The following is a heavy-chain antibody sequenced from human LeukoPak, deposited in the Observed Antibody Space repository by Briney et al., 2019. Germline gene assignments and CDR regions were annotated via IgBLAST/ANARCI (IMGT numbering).Heavy chain of an antibody. V-gene: IGHV3-53*01. D-gene: IGHD5-18*01. J-gene: IGHJ4*02. Sequence: GGSLRLSCAASGFTVSSNYMSWVRQAPGKGLEWVSTIYNSGSTFYADSVKGRFTISRDNSKNTLYLQMNSLRVEDTAVYYCARVESSGYSYGPDYWGQGTLVTVSS. CDR3: ARVESSGYSYGPDY. CDR2: IYNSGST. CDR1: GFTVSSNY.